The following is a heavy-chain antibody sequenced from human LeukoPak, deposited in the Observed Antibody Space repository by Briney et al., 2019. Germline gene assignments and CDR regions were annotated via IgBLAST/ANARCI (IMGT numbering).Heavy chain of an antibody. Sequence: GGSLRLSCATSGFTFRSFGMPWGRQAPGKGLEGVAVIWYDASNKYYADSVKGRFTISRDNSKNTLFLQMNSLRDDDTAVYYCVRGVGVSRFNYFDPWGQGTLVIVSS. CDR2: IWYDASNK. V-gene: IGHV3-33*01. J-gene: IGHJ5*02. CDR1: GFTFRSFG. D-gene: IGHD6-13*01. CDR3: VRGVGVSRFNYFDP.